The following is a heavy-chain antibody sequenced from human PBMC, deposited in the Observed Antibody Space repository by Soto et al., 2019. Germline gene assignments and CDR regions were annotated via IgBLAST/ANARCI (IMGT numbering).Heavy chain of an antibody. Sequence: QVQLVESGGGVVQPGRSLRLSCAASGFTFSSYAMHWVRQAPGKGLEWVAVISYDGSNKYYADSVKGRFTIYRDNYKNTPYMQLIRMRAEDTSVYYCARDPSWSTAMVLWYFDLWGRGTLVTVSS. J-gene: IGHJ2*01. CDR3: ARDPSWSTAMVLWYFDL. V-gene: IGHV3-30-3*01. CDR1: GFTFSSYA. D-gene: IGHD5-18*01. CDR2: ISYDGSNK.